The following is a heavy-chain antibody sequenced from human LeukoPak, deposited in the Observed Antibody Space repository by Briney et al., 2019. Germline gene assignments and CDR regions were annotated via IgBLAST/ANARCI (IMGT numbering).Heavy chain of an antibody. CDR3: TTETYVDYRPGAMDV. J-gene: IGHJ6*02. CDR2: IKSKTDVGTT. Sequence: PGGSLRLSCAASGFTFSNAWMTWVRQAPGKGLEWVDRIKSKTDVGTTDSAAPVKGRFTISRDDSKNTVYLQMNSLKTEDTAVYYCTTETYVDYRPGAMDVWGQGTTVTVSS. V-gene: IGHV3-15*01. CDR1: GFTFSNAW. D-gene: IGHD4-17*01.